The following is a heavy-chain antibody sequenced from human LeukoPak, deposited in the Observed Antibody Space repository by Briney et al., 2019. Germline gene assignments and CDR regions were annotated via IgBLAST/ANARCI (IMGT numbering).Heavy chain of an antibody. CDR2: IYYSGTT. D-gene: IGHD6-13*01. CDR3: ARGVYIAAAQYGY. J-gene: IGHJ4*02. V-gene: IGHV4-59*01. CDR1: GGSISSYY. Sequence: PSEALSLTCTVSGGSISSYYWSWIRQPPGKGLEWIGYIYYSGTTNYNPSLKSRVTISVDTSKNQFSLKLSSVTAADTAVYYCARGVYIAAAQYGYWGQGTLVTVSS.